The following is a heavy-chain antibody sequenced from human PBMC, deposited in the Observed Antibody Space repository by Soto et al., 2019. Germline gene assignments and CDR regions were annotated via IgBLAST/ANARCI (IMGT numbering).Heavy chain of an antibody. CDR1: GYTFITYG. CDR3: ARARRGSCSISSCSPYDAFDI. Sequence: QVQLVQSGAEVKGPGASVKVSCEACGYTFITYGITWLRQAPGQGLEWMGWISASKGDTKYAQKFQDRVTMTTDTPTNTAYMELRILISDDTAIYYCARARRGSCSISSCSPYDAFDIWGQGTMVIVS. J-gene: IGHJ3*02. D-gene: IGHD2-2*01. CDR2: ISASKGDT. V-gene: IGHV1-18*01.